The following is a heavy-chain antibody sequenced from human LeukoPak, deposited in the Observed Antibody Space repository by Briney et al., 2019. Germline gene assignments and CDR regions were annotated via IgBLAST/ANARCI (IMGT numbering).Heavy chain of an antibody. CDR3: ARRVRDNWTAAHREYYFDY. CDR1: GYSFTSYW. Sequence: GESLKISCKGSGYSFTSYWIGWVRQMPGKGLEWMGIIYPGDSGTRYSPSFQGQVTISADKSVSTAYLQWSSLKASDTAMYYCARRVRDNWTAAHREYYFDYWGQGTLVTVSS. V-gene: IGHV5-51*01. D-gene: IGHD1-1*01. CDR2: IYPGDSGT. J-gene: IGHJ4*02.